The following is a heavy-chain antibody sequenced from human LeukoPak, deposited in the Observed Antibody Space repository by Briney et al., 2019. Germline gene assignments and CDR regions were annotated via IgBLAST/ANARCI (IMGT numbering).Heavy chain of an antibody. D-gene: IGHD4-23*01. CDR3: ATLTGGDDAFDI. CDR1: GGSISSRSYY. CDR2: IYYSGST. J-gene: IGHJ3*02. V-gene: IGHV4-39*07. Sequence: SETLSLTCTVSGGSISSRSYYWGWIRQPPGKGLEWIGNIYYSGSTYYHPSLKSRVTISVDTSKNQFSLKLNSVTPADTAVYYCATLTGGDDAFDIWGQGTMVTVSS.